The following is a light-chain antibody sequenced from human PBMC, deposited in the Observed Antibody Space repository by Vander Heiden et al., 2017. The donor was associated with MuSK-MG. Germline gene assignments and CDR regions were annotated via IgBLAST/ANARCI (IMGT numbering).Light chain of an antibody. CDR3: NSRDSSGNHDV. Sequence: SSELTQDPAVSVALGQTVRITCQGDSLRSHYARGYQQKPGQAPVLGIYGKNNRPSGIPDRFSGSSSGNTASLTITGAQAEDEADYYCNSRDSSGNHDVFGTGTKVTVL. CDR1: SLRSHY. CDR2: GKN. V-gene: IGLV3-19*01. J-gene: IGLJ1*01.